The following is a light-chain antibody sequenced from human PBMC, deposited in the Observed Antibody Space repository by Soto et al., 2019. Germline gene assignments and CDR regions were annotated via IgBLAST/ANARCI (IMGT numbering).Light chain of an antibody. Sequence: IQMTQSPSSLSASVGDRVTITCRASQSISSYLNWYQQKPGKAPKLLIYAASSLQSGVPSRFSGSGSGTDFTLTISSLQPEDFATYYCQQYYSFPITFGQGTRLEI. CDR3: QQYYSFPIT. CDR1: QSISSY. J-gene: IGKJ5*01. V-gene: IGKV1-39*01. CDR2: AAS.